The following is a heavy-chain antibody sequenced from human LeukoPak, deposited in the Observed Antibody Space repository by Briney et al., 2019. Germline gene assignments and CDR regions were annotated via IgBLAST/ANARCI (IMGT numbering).Heavy chain of an antibody. CDR1: GGSFSYYY. D-gene: IGHD2-21*01. J-gene: IGHJ6*02. CDR2: INDGGST. V-gene: IGHV4-34*01. Sequence: SETLSLTCAVYGGSFSYYYWTWIRQPPGEGLEWIGEINDGGSTKYNPSLKSRVTISEDTSKNQFSLKLSSVTAADTAVYYCARDSPRRYGMDVWGQGTTVTVSS. CDR3: ARDSPRRYGMDV.